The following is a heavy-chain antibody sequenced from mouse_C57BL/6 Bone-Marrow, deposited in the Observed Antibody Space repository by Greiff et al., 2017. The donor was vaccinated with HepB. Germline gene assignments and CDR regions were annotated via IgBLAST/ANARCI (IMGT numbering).Heavy chain of an antibody. D-gene: IGHD2-12*01. Sequence: LVESGAELVRPGSSVKLSCKDSSFAFMASAMHWVKQRPGHGLEWIGSFTMYSDATEYSENFKGKATWTANTSSSTAYMELSSLTSEDSAVYYCARGDDTDDWGQGTALTVSS. CDR1: SFAFMASA. CDR3: ARGDDTDD. CDR2: FTMYSDAT. V-gene: IGHV1-49*01. J-gene: IGHJ2*01.